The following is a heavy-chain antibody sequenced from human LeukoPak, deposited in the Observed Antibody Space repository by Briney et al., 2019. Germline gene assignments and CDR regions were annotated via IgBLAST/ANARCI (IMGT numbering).Heavy chain of an antibody. J-gene: IGHJ3*02. CDR2: ITGSSITI. CDR3: ARALRGYSSGGGDAFDI. CDR1: GFTFSDYY. D-gene: IGHD5-18*01. V-gene: IGHV3-11*04. Sequence: GESLRLSCAASGFTFSDYYMTWIRQAPGKGPEWVSYITGSSITIYYADSVKGRFTISRDNAKNSLYLQMNSLRAEDTAVYYCARALRGYSSGGGDAFDIWGQGTMVTVSS.